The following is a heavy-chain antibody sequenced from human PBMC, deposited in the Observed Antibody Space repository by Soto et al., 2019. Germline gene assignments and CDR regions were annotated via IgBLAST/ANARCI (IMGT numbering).Heavy chain of an antibody. J-gene: IGHJ6*02. Sequence: GESLKIYGHVSGYYFSNYSIIWVRQLPGKGLEWMGKIDPGDSDANYSPSFQGHVTISADMSITTAYLLWGSLKASDSAIYYCTRRAAVRQGYYAMDVWGQGTTVTVSS. D-gene: IGHD6-13*01. CDR3: TRRAAVRQGYYAMDV. CDR2: IDPGDSDA. V-gene: IGHV5-10-1*01. CDR1: GYYFSNYS.